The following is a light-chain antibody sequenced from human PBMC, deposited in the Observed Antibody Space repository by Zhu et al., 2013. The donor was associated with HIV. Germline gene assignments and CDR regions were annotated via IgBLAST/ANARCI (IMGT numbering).Light chain of an antibody. CDR3: QQVDSSPPGIFT. V-gene: IGKV1-9*01. J-gene: IGKJ3*01. CDR1: QAVRSY. Sequence: DIQLTQSPSFLSASVGDKVTITCRASQAVRSYLAWYQQKPGVAPKLLIFAASTLRDGVPSRFSGSVSGTEFSLTISSLQPEDFATYYCQQVDSSPPGIFTFGPGTTPGYQT. CDR2: AAS.